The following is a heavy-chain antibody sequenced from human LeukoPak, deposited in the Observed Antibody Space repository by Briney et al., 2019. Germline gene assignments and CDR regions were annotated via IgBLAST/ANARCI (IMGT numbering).Heavy chain of an antibody. CDR1: RGSIRSDY. CDR3: ARVFHV. V-gene: IGHV4-4*07. CDR2: IYTRGTP. Sequence: PSETLSLTCTVSRGSIRSDYWSGIRQPAGKGLEWVGLIYTRGTPNYNPSLKSRVTMSLDTSNNQFSLKLDSVTAADTAVDYCARVFHVWGQGKMVTVSS. J-gene: IGHJ3*01.